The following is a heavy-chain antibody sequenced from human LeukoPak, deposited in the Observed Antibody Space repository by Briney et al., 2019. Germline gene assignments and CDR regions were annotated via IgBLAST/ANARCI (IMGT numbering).Heavy chain of an antibody. CDR3: ARGRSRFLEWLLSDYYYYMDV. V-gene: IGHV4-34*01. CDR2: INHSGST. J-gene: IGHJ6*03. D-gene: IGHD3-3*01. Sequence: SETLSLTCAVYGGSFSGYYWSWIRQPPGKGLEWIGEINHSGSTNYNPSLKSRVTISVDTSKNQFSLKLSSVTAADTAVYYCARGRSRFLEWLLSDYYYYMDVWGKGTTVTVSS. CDR1: GGSFSGYY.